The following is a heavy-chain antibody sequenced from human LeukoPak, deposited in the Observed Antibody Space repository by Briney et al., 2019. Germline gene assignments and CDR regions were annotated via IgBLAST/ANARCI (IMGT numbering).Heavy chain of an antibody. CDR1: GYSITNYW. J-gene: IGHJ4*02. V-gene: IGHV5-51*01. CDR3: ARHGRAYSSGRPYYFDY. Sequence: GESLKISCKGSGYSITNYWIAWVRQMPGKGLEWMGIIYPADSDIRYSPSFQGQVTISADKSISTAYLQWSSLKASDTAMYYCARHGRAYSSGRPYYFDYWGQGTLVTVSS. D-gene: IGHD6-19*01. CDR2: IYPADSDI.